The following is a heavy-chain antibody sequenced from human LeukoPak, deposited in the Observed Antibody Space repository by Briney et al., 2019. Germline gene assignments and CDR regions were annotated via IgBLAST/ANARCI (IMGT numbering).Heavy chain of an antibody. CDR1: GFTFSSYA. CDR3: AREGKWLQLRYFDY. D-gene: IGHD5-24*01. V-gene: IGHV3-23*01. J-gene: IGHJ4*02. CDR2: ISGSGGNT. Sequence: GGSLRLSCAASGFTFSSYAMSWVRQAPGKGLEWVSTISGSGGNTYYGDSVKGRFTISRDNSKNTLYLQMNSLRAEDTAVYYCAREGKWLQLRYFDYWGQGTLVTVSS.